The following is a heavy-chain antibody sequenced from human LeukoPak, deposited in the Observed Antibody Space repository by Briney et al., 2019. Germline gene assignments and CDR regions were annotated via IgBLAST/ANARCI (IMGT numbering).Heavy chain of an antibody. V-gene: IGHV4-59*08. J-gene: IGHJ5*02. CDR1: GDSINAYY. Sequence: PSETLSLTCTVSGDSINAYYWGWIRQPPGKGLERIGYIYFSGTTKYNPSLESRVTISVDTSKNQFSLKLSSVTAADTAVYYCAGRRAEGGSNGHYNWFDPWGQGILVTVSS. CDR2: IYFSGTT. CDR3: AGRRAEGGSNGHYNWFDP. D-gene: IGHD6-13*01.